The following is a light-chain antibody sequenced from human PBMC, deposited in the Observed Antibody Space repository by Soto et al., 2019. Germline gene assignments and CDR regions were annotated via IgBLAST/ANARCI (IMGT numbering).Light chain of an antibody. CDR1: QSINSW. V-gene: IGKV1-5*01. CDR2: DAS. Sequence: DIQMTQSPSTLSASVGDRVTITCRASQSINSWLAWYQQKPGKAPKLLIYDASTLESGVPSRFSGSGSGTKFTLTISSLRPNDFATYYCQQFISFWPFGQGTKVDI. CDR3: QQFISFWP. J-gene: IGKJ1*01.